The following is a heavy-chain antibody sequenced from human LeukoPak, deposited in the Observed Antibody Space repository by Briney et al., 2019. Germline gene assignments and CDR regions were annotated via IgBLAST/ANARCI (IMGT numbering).Heavy chain of an antibody. CDR3: ARGGRAVSLDY. J-gene: IGHJ4*02. CDR2: ISSSSSTI. D-gene: IGHD2-8*01. CDR1: GFTFSSYS. V-gene: IGHV3-48*01. Sequence: PGGSLRLSCAASGFTFSSYSMNCVLQAPGKGLEWVSYISSSSSTIYYADSVKGRFTISRDNAKNSLYLQMNSLRAEDTAVYYCARGGRAVSLDYWGQGTLVTVSS.